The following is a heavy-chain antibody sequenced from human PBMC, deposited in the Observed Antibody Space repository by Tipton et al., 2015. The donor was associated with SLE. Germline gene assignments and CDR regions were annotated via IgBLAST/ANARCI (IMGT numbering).Heavy chain of an antibody. CDR2: IYDSGTT. V-gene: IGHV4-59*01. CDR3: ARDRLGGPFDS. CDR1: GGSFSGYY. J-gene: IGHJ4*02. D-gene: IGHD1-26*01. Sequence: TLSLTCTVSGGSFSGYYWNWIRQPPGKGLEWIGYIYDSGTTNFNPSLKSRFIISEDTSKNQFSLKLSSVTAADTAVYYCARDRLGGPFDSWGQGTLVTVSS.